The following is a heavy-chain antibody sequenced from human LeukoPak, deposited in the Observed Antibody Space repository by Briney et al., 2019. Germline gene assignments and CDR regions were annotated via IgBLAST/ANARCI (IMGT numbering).Heavy chain of an antibody. D-gene: IGHD2-15*01. J-gene: IGHJ4*02. CDR1: GFTFSRYG. Sequence: GRSLRLSCATSGFTFSRYGMHWVRQAPGKGLEWVAVIWYDGSNKYYEDSVKGRFTISRDNSKNTLYLQMNSLRAEDTAVYYCARGPVAATGWTYYFDYWGQGTLVTVSS. V-gene: IGHV3-33*01. CDR2: IWYDGSNK. CDR3: ARGPVAATGWTYYFDY.